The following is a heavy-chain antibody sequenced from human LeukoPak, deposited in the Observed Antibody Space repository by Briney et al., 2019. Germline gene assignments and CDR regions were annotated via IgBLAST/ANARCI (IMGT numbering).Heavy chain of an antibody. V-gene: IGHV1-18*01. CDR3: ARAERWLPPLGAYFDY. J-gene: IGHJ4*02. D-gene: IGHD5-24*01. CDR2: ISAYNGNT. Sequence: GASVRVSCKASGYTFTSYGISWVRQAPGQGLEWMGWISAYNGNTNYAQKLQGRVTMTTDTSTSTAYMELRSLRSDDTAVYYCARAERWLPPLGAYFDYWGQGTLVTVSS. CDR1: GYTFTSYG.